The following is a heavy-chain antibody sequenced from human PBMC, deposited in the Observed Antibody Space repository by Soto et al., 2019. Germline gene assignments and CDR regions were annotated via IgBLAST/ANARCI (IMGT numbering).Heavy chain of an antibody. CDR2: ISSSSSYI. J-gene: IGHJ5*02. Sequence: SLRLSCAASGFTFSSYSMNWVRQAPGKGLEWVSSISSSSSYIYYADSVKGRFTISRDNAKNSLYLQMNSLRAEDTAVYYCARGPVPYNWNYGWFDPWGQGTLVTVSS. CDR1: GFTFSSYS. V-gene: IGHV3-21*01. D-gene: IGHD1-7*01. CDR3: ARGPVPYNWNYGWFDP.